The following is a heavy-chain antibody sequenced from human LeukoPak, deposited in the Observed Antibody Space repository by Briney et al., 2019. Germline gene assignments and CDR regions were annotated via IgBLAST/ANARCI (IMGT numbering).Heavy chain of an antibody. CDR1: GYTFTRYY. CDR3: TRLPYRDGVAQDY. D-gene: IGHD3-16*02. Sequence: ASVKVSCKTSGYTFTRYYMQWVRQAPGHGLEWMGIINPISGATDYAQKFQGRVTMTRDTSTSTVYMELSSLRSEDTAMYYCTRLPYRDGVAQDYWGQGTLVTVSS. V-gene: IGHV1-46*01. CDR2: INPISGAT. J-gene: IGHJ4*02.